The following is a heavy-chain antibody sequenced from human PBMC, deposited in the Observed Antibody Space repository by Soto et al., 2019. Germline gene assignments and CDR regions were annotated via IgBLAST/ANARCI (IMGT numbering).Heavy chain of an antibody. CDR3: AREVAVASYSFDF. J-gene: IGHJ4*02. CDR1: GGTFNNYA. Sequence: SVKVSCKASGGTFNNYALSWVRQAPGQGLEWVGGIIPIFNSATYAQKFQGRVTITADDSTSTAYMELRSLRPDDTAVFYCAREVAVASYSFDFWGQGTLVTVSS. D-gene: IGHD6-19*01. CDR2: IIPIFNSA. V-gene: IGHV1-69*13.